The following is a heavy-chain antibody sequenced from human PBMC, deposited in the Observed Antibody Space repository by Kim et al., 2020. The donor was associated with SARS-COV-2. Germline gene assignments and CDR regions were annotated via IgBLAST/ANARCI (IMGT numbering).Heavy chain of an antibody. CDR3: ARDRTGYYYGMDV. Sequence: GGSLRLSCAASGLAFSTYGMHWVRLAPGKGLEWVAVIWYDGRNKYYADSVKGRFTISRDNSKNTVYLEMNSLRVEDTAVYYCARDRTGYYYGMDVWGQGTTVTVSS. J-gene: IGHJ6*02. CDR2: IWYDGRNK. CDR1: GLAFSTYG. V-gene: IGHV3-33*01.